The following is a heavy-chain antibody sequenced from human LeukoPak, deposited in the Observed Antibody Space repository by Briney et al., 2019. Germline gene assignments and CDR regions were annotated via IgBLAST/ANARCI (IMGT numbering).Heavy chain of an antibody. CDR3: ARDRGGSYSAIDY. V-gene: IGHV3-48*04. Sequence: QSGGSLRLSCAASGFTFSSYSMNCVRQAPGKGLEWVSFISSSSSTIYYADSVKGRFTISRDNAKNSLYLQMNSLRAEDTAVYYCARDRGGSYSAIDYWGQGTLVTVSS. D-gene: IGHD1-26*01. J-gene: IGHJ4*02. CDR2: ISSSSSTI. CDR1: GFTFSSYS.